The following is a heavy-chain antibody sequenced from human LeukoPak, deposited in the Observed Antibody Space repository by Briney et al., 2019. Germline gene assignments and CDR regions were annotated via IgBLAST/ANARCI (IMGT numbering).Heavy chain of an antibody. D-gene: IGHD3-22*01. J-gene: IGHJ4*01. CDR2: ISGSGGRT. V-gene: IGHV3-23*01. CDR3: ARYYDSSGGPFDY. CDR1: GFTFSSDV. Sequence: GGSLRLSCAASGFTFSSDVMSWVRQAPGKGLEWVSAISGSGGRTYYADSVKGRFTISRDNSKNTLYLQMNSLRAEDTALYYCARYYDSSGGPFDYWGHGTLVTVSS.